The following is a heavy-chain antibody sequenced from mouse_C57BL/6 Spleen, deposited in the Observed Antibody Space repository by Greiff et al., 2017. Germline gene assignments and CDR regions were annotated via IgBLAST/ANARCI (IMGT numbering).Heavy chain of an antibody. J-gene: IGHJ1*03. V-gene: IGHV3-1*01. CDR2: ISYSGST. CDR3: ARELLYWYFDV. CDR1: GYSITSGYD. Sequence: DVKLVESGPGMVKPSQSLSLTCTVTGYSITSGYDWHWIRHFPGNKLEWMGYISYSGSTNYHPSLKSRISITHDTSKNHFFLKLNSVTTEDTATYYCARELLYWYFDVWGTGTTVTVSS.